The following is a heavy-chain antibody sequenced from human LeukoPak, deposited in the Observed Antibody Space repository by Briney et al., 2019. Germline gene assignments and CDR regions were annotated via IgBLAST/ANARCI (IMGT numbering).Heavy chain of an antibody. CDR3: VAAVTMDNWFDP. V-gene: IGHV4-38-2*01. D-gene: IGHD4-17*01. CDR2: IYHSGST. J-gene: IGHJ5*02. Sequence: PETLSLTCAVSGYSISSGYYWGWIRQPPGKGLEWIGSIYHSGSTYYNPSLKSRVSISVDTSKNQFSLKLSSVTAADTAVYYCVAAVTMDNWFDPWGQGTLVTVSS. CDR1: GYSISSGYY.